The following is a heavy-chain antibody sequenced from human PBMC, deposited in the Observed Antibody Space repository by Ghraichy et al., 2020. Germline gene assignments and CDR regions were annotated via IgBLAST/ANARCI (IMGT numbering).Heavy chain of an antibody. V-gene: IGHV3-15*01. CDR1: GINFTNDW. D-gene: IGHD2-2*01. CDR3: VTLKSTSAVTRSFHV. CDR2: IKSRHEGEAT. J-gene: IGHJ3*01. Sequence: GGSLRLSCVVHGINFTNDWMTWVRQAPGKGLEWVGRIKSRHEGEATDYAAPVKGRFTLSRDDSKNTVYLQMNDLKTEDTAVYYCVTLKSTSAVTRSFHVWGQGTMVTVSS.